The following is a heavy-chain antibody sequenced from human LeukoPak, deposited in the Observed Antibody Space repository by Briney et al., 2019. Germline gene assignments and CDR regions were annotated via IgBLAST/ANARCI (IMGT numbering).Heavy chain of an antibody. D-gene: IGHD3-10*01. J-gene: IGHJ5*02. Sequence: GGSLRLSCAATGFRFSDYYMSWIRQAPGKGLEWVAYISSTGNSIFYADSVKGRFTISRDHAKNSLSLQLNSLRAEDTAVYYCAKGGIRYGYWFDHWGQGTLATVSS. CDR1: GFRFSDYY. V-gene: IGHV3-11*01. CDR2: ISSTGNSI. CDR3: AKGGIRYGYWFDH.